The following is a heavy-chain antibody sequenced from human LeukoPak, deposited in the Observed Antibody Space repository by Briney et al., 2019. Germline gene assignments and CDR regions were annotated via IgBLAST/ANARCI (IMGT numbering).Heavy chain of an antibody. V-gene: IGHV3-30*04. CDR1: GFTFSSYA. CDR3: ARDPVAVADAVNFDY. CDR2: ISYDGSNK. J-gene: IGHJ4*02. Sequence: GGSLRLSCAASGFTFSSYAMLWVRQAPGKGLEWVAVISYDGSNKYYADSVKGRFTISRDNSKNTLYLQMNSLRAEDTAVYYCARDPVAVADAVNFDYWGQGTLVTVSS. D-gene: IGHD6-19*01.